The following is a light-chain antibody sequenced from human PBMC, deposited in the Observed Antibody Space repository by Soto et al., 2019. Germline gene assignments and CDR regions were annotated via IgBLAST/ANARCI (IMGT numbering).Light chain of an antibody. CDR1: SSNIGSNT. CDR2: NNN. CDR3: AAWDDSLNGLV. V-gene: IGLV1-44*01. Sequence: QSVLTQPPSASGTPGQRVTIACSGSSSNIGSNTVHWYQQLPGTAPKLLIYNNNQWPSGVPDRFSGSKSGTSASLAISGLQSEDAADYYCAAWDDSLNGLVFGTGTKVTVL. J-gene: IGLJ1*01.